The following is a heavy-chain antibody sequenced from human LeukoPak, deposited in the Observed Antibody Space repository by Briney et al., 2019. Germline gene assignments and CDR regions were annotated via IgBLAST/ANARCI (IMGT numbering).Heavy chain of an antibody. Sequence: SETLSLTCAVYGGSFSGYYWSWIRQPPGKGLEWIGYIYYSGSTNYNPSLKSRVTISVDTSKNQFSLKLSSVTAADTAVYYCARVEGFGYSSHWGQGTLVTVSS. V-gene: IGHV4-59*01. CDR2: IYYSGST. CDR1: GGSFSGYY. J-gene: IGHJ4*02. D-gene: IGHD6-19*01. CDR3: ARVEGFGYSSH.